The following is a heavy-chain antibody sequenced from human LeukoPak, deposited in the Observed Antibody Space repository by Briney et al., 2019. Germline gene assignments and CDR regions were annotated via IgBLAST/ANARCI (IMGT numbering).Heavy chain of an antibody. D-gene: IGHD3-22*01. CDR3: ARDGDSSSSLDY. V-gene: IGHV3-21*01. J-gene: IGHJ4*02. CDR1: GFIFSSYS. Sequence: SGGSLRLSCVVPGFIFSSYSINWVRQAPGKGLEWVSSITSSSTYIYYADSVKGRFTISRDNAKNSLYLQMDSLRAEDTAVYYCARDGDSSSSLDYWGPGTLVTVSS. CDR2: ITSSSTYI.